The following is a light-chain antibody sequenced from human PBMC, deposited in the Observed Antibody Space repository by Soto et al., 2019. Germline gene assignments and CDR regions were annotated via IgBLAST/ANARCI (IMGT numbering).Light chain of an antibody. V-gene: IGKV1-5*03. J-gene: IGKJ5*01. CDR3: HSRA. CDR2: KAS. CDR1: QTISSW. Sequence: DIQMTQSPSTLSGSVGDRVTITCRASQTISSWLAWYQQKPGKAPKLLIYKASTLKSGVPSRFSGSGSETEFTLTISSLQPDDFATYFCHSRAFGQGTRL.